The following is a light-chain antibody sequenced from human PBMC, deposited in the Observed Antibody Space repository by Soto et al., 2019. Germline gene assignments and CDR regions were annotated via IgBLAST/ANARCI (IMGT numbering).Light chain of an antibody. CDR2: KAS. Sequence: DIQMTQSPSTLSGSVGDRVTITCRASQTISSWLAWYQQKPGKAPKLLIYKASTLKSGVPSRFSGSRSGTDFTLTISSLQPEDFATYYCLLDFSYFWAFGQGTKVDIK. V-gene: IGKV1-5*03. J-gene: IGKJ1*01. CDR3: LLDFSYFWA. CDR1: QTISSW.